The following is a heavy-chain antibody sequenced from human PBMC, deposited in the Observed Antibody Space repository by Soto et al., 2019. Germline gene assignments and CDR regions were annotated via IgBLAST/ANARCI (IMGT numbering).Heavy chain of an antibody. CDR3: ARDFSYAFDD. CDR2: IRIDSNHI. Sequence: EVQLVESGGGLVQPGGSLRLSCAASGFIFTSYSMNWVRQAPGKGLEWLSYIRIDSNHIGDSYFVRGRFTISRDIAKNSLYLQMNGPRDYDIAVDYCARDFSYAFDDWGQGTLVTVSA. J-gene: IGHJ4*02. V-gene: IGHV3-48*02. CDR1: GFIFTSYS. D-gene: IGHD1-26*01.